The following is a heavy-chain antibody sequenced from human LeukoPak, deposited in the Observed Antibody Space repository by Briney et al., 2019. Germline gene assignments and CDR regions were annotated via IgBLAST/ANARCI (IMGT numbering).Heavy chain of an antibody. V-gene: IGHV4-59*01. J-gene: IGHJ4*02. Sequence: PLETLSLTCTVSGDSIDSYYWSWIRQPPGEGLQWIGYVFYSGPTNYDASLKSRVAISVDRSKNQFSLKLTSVSAADTAVYYCARDRSSGWLSDWGQGTLVTVSS. CDR1: GDSIDSYY. CDR2: VFYSGPT. CDR3: ARDRSSGWLSD. D-gene: IGHD6-19*01.